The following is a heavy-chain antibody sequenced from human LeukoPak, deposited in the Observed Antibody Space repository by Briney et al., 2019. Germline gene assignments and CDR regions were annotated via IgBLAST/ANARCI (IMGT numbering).Heavy chain of an antibody. Sequence: PGGSLRLSCAASGFTFSSYAMHWVRQAPGKGLEWVAVISYDGSNKYYADSVKGRFTISRDNSKNALYLQMNSLRAEDTAVYYCARTLRYFDWLPYLPDYWGQGTLVTVSS. CDR3: ARTLRYFDWLPYLPDY. J-gene: IGHJ4*02. D-gene: IGHD3-9*01. CDR2: ISYDGSNK. CDR1: GFTFSSYA. V-gene: IGHV3-30-3*01.